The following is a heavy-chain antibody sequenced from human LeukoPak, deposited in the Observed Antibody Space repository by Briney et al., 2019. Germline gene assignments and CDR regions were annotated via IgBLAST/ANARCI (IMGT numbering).Heavy chain of an antibody. V-gene: IGHV4-59*08. CDR1: GGSINSYY. D-gene: IGHD2-15*01. Sequence: SETLSLTCTVSGGSINSYYWSWIRQPPGKGLEWIGYIYYSGSTNYNPSLKRRGTISVDPSNNKFSLKLTSLTAADTAVYYCVRHLSAGRPAFDIWGQGTMVTVSS. J-gene: IGHJ3*02. CDR3: VRHLSAGRPAFDI. CDR2: IYYSGST.